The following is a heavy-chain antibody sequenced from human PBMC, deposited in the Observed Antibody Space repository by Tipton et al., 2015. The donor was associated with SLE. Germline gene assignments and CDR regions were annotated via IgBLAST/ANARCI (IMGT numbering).Heavy chain of an antibody. Sequence: TLSLTCTVSGGSISSGDYYWSWIRRHPGKGLEWMGYIYYSGITYSTPSLESRVKILVDTSKNQFSLKLGSVTAADTAMYYCARGTGIERNYYYYYYMDVWGKGTTVTVSS. CDR3: ARGTGIERNYYYYYYMDV. V-gene: IGHV4-31*03. D-gene: IGHD3-10*01. J-gene: IGHJ6*03. CDR2: IYYSGIT. CDR1: GGSISSGDYY.